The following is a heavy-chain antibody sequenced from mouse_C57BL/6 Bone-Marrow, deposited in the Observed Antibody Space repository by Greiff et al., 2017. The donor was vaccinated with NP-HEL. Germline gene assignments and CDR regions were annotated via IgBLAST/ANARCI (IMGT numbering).Heavy chain of an antibody. CDR2: IDPSDSYT. D-gene: IGHD4-1*01. V-gene: IGHV1-59*01. CDR1: GYTFTSYW. CDR3: ARPLTPAMDY. J-gene: IGHJ4*01. Sequence: QVQLQQSGAELVRPGTSVKLSCKASGYTFTSYWMHWVKQRPGQGLEWIGVIDPSDSYTNYNQKFKGKATLTVDTSSSTAYMQLSSLTSEDSAVYYCARPLTPAMDYWGQGTSVTVSS.